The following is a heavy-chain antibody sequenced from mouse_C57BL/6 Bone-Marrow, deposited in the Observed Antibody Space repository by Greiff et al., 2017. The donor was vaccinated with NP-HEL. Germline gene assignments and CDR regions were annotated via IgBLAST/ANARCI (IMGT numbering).Heavy chain of an antibody. CDR1: GFTFSSYA. Sequence: EVKLVESGGGLVKPGGSLKLSCAASGFTFSSYAMSWVRQTPEKRLEWVATISDGGSYTYYPDNVKGRFTISRDNAKNNLYLQMSHLKSEDTAMYYCAREGHDYFDVWGTGTTVTVSS. J-gene: IGHJ1*03. D-gene: IGHD2-3*01. V-gene: IGHV5-4*03. CDR2: ISDGGSYT. CDR3: AREGHDYFDV.